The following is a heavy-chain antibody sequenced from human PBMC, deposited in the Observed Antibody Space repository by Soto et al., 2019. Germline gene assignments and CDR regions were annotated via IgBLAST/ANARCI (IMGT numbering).Heavy chain of an antibody. CDR1: GGTFSSYA. CDR3: ARDRGHSSGYYPYWFDP. V-gene: IGHV1-69*12. D-gene: IGHD3-22*01. CDR2: IIPIFGTA. J-gene: IGHJ5*02. Sequence: QVQLVQSGAEVKKPGSSVNVSCKASGGTFSSYAITWVRQAPGQGLEWIGGIIPIFGTANYAQKFQGRVTITADESTSTAYMELSSLRSEDTAVYYCARDRGHSSGYYPYWFDPWGQGTLVTVSS.